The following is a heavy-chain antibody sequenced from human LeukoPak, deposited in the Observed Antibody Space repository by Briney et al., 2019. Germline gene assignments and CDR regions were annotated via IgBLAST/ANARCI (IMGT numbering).Heavy chain of an antibody. CDR2: ISGSGGSR. D-gene: IGHD3-3*01. CDR3: ATDRGWRTSGYYLYYFEY. J-gene: IGHJ4*02. Sequence: PGGSLRLSCAASGVIFSSYAMSWVRQAPGRGPEWVSVISGSGGSRYYADSVKGRFTISRDNSKNTLYLQMNSLRAEDTAVYYCATDRGWRTSGYYLYYFEYWGQGTLVTYSS. V-gene: IGHV3-23*01. CDR1: GVIFSSYA.